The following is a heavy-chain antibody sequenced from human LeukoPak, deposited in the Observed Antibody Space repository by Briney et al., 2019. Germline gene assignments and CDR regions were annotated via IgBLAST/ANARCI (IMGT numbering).Heavy chain of an antibody. D-gene: IGHD6-19*01. Sequence: GGSLRLSCAASGFTFSSYAMNWVRQAPGKGLEWVSNISGSGGRTYYADSVKGRFTISRDNAKNSLYLQMNSLRAEDTAVYYCARDQGLLVVAGRFGYWGQGTLVTVSS. V-gene: IGHV3-23*01. CDR2: ISGSGGRT. J-gene: IGHJ4*02. CDR3: ARDQGLLVVAGRFGY. CDR1: GFTFSSYA.